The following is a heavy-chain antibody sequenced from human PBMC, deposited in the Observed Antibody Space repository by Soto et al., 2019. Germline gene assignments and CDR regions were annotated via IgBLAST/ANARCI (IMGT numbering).Heavy chain of an antibody. CDR2: ISGSGGST. CDR3: AKAPVWGSYRYTRFDY. D-gene: IGHD3-16*02. J-gene: IGHJ4*02. CDR1: GFTFSSYA. V-gene: IGHV3-23*01. Sequence: PGGSLRLSCAASGFTFSSYAMSLVRQAPGKGLEWVSAISGSGGSTYYADSVKGRFTISRDNSKNTLYLQMNSLRAEDTAVYYCAKAPVWGSYRYTRFDYWGQGTLVTVSS.